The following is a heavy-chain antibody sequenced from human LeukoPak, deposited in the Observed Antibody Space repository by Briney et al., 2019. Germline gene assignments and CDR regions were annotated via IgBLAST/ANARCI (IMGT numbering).Heavy chain of an antibody. Sequence: GGSLRLSCAASGFTFSDHYMDWVRQAPGKGLEWVSAISGSGGSTYYADSVKGRFTISRDNSKNTLYLQMNSLRAEDTAVYYCAKGFYGEFDYWGQGTLVTVSS. CDR3: AKGFYGEFDY. D-gene: IGHD4/OR15-4a*01. CDR1: GFTFSDHY. CDR2: ISGSGGST. J-gene: IGHJ4*02. V-gene: IGHV3-23*01.